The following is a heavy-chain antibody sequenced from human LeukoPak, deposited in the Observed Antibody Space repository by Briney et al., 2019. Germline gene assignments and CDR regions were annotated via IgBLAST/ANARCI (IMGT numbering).Heavy chain of an antibody. J-gene: IGHJ4*02. CDR2: IDPSDSYT. CDR1: GYSFTSYW. D-gene: IGHD3-9*01. V-gene: IGHV5-10-1*01. Sequence: GESLRISCKGSGYSFTSYWISWVRQMPGKGLEWMGRIDPSDSYTYYSPSFQGHVTISADKSISTAYLQWSSLKASDTAMYYCARSLYGILTGYYAPFDYWGQGTLVTVSS. CDR3: ARSLYGILTGYYAPFDY.